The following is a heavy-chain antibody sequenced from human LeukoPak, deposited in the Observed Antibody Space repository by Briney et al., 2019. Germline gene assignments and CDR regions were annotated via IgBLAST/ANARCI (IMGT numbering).Heavy chain of an antibody. J-gene: IGHJ5*02. CDR2: MYGDMREI. V-gene: IGHV3-74*01. CDR3: ARDLGLRGST. CDR1: GVTFSESW. D-gene: IGHD5-12*01. Sequence: GGTLRLSCEASGVTFSESWMHWVRQIPGKGLVWLSRMYGDMREISYADSVKGRFTISRDNAKNTVYLQMNSLRGEDTAVYYCARDLGLRGSTWGQGTLVTVSS.